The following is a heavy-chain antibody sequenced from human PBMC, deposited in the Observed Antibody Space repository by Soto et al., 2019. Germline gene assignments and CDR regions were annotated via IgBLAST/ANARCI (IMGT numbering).Heavy chain of an antibody. V-gene: IGHV4-59*01. CDR1: GGSIRSYY. Sequence: SETLSLTCTVSGGSIRSYYWSWIRQPPGKGLEWIGYIYYSGSTNYNPSLKSRVTISVDTSKNQFSLKLSSVTAADTAVYYCARVGGYYDSSGYYYAFDIWGQGTMVT. CDR3: ARVGGYYDSSGYYYAFDI. J-gene: IGHJ3*02. CDR2: IYYSGST. D-gene: IGHD3-22*01.